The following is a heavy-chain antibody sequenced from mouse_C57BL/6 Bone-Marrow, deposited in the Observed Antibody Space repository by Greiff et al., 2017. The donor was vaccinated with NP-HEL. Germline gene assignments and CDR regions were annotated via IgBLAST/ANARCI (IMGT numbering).Heavy chain of an antibody. J-gene: IGHJ4*01. CDR1: GFTITDDY. CDR2: IDPENGAT. V-gene: IGHV14-4*01. CDR3: TPYAMDY. Sequence: VQLKESGAELVRPGASVKLSCTASGFTITDDYMNWVKQRPEQGLEWIGWIDPENGATEYASKFQGKATITADTSSNTAYLQLSSLTSEDTAVYCCTPYAMDYWGQGTSVTVSS.